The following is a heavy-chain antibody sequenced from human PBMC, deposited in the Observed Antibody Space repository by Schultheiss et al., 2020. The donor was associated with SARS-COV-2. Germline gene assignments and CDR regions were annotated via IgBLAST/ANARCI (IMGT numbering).Heavy chain of an antibody. V-gene: IGHV3-7*01. D-gene: IGHD1-14*01. Sequence: GGSLRLSCAASGFTFRSYYMSWVRQAPGKGLEWVANIKQDGSEKYYVDSVKGRFTISRDNSKNTMYLQMNSLRGEDTGVYYCARDPGAGEPIDYWGQGTLVTVSS. CDR1: GFTFRSYY. CDR2: IKQDGSEK. CDR3: ARDPGAGEPIDY. J-gene: IGHJ4*02.